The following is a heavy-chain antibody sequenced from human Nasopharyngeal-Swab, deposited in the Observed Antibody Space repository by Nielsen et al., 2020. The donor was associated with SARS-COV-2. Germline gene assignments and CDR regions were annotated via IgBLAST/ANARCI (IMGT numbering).Heavy chain of an antibody. Sequence: GESLKISCAASGFTFSDYYMSWIRQAPGKGLEWVSYIRSSGSTIYNADSVKGRFTISRDNAKNSLYLQMNSLTAEDTAVYYCARGQQGALYYFDYWGQGTTVTVSS. CDR1: GFTFSDYY. J-gene: IGHJ4*03. D-gene: IGHD6-13*01. CDR3: ARGQQGALYYFDY. CDR2: IRSSGSTI. V-gene: IGHV3-11*04.